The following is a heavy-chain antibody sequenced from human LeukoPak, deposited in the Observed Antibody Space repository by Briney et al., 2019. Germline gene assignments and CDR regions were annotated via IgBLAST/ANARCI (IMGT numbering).Heavy chain of an antibody. V-gene: IGHV3-23*01. CDR1: GFTFSSYA. CDR2: ISGGGTGS. Sequence: GGSLRLSCAASGFTFSSYAMSWVRQAPGKGLEWVSSISGGGTGSYYADSVKGRFTISRDNAKNSLYLQMNSLRAEDTAVYYCARGQLERVPAFDYWGQGTLVTVSS. J-gene: IGHJ4*02. D-gene: IGHD1-1*01. CDR3: ARGQLERVPAFDY.